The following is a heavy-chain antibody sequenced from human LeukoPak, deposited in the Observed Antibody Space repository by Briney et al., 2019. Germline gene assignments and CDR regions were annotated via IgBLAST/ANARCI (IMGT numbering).Heavy chain of an antibody. Sequence: PGRSLRLSCAASGFTFSSYGMHWVRQAPGKGLEWVAVISYDGSNKYYADSVKGRFTISRDNSKNTLYLQVNSLRAEDTAVYYCAKDLVNYYDSSGHQPLFGYWGQGTLVTVSS. V-gene: IGHV3-30*18. CDR1: GFTFSSYG. D-gene: IGHD3-22*01. CDR3: AKDLVNYYDSSGHQPLFGY. CDR2: ISYDGSNK. J-gene: IGHJ4*02.